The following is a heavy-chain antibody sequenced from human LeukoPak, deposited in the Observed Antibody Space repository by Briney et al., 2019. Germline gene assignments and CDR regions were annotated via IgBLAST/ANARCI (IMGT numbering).Heavy chain of an antibody. J-gene: IGHJ4*02. CDR1: GFAFNTYA. CDR2: IWHDGSHR. Sequence: PGGSLRLSCAASGFAFNTYAMHWVRQAPGKGLEWVTLIWHDGSHRLYIDSVRGRFTISRDNSKNTLYLQMNSLRAEDTAVYYCAKDLAAAGPGDREFDYWGQGTLVTVSS. V-gene: IGHV3-33*06. D-gene: IGHD6-13*01. CDR3: AKDLAAAGPGDREFDY.